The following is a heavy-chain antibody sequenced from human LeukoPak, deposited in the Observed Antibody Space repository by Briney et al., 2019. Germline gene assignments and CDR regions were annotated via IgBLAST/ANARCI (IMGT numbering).Heavy chain of an antibody. CDR2: ISSSSSYI. CDR3: ARDPGYYDSSGYFPAYFQH. V-gene: IGHV3-21*01. D-gene: IGHD3-22*01. J-gene: IGHJ1*01. CDR1: GFTFSSYS. Sequence: GGSLRLSCAASGFTFSSYSMNCVRQAPGKGLEWVSSISSSSSYIYYADSVKGRFTISRDNAKNSLYLQMNSLRAEDTAVYYCARDPGYYDSSGYFPAYFQHWGQGTLVTVSS.